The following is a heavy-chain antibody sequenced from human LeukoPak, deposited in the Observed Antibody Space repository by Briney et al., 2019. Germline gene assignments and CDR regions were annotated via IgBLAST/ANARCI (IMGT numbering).Heavy chain of an antibody. CDR2: INGGGSGT. CDR1: GFTFSNNA. J-gene: IGHJ4*02. V-gene: IGHV3-23*01. D-gene: IGHD2-21*01. Sequence: PGGSLRLSCAASGFTFSNNAMHWVRQAPGKGLEWVSAINGGGSGTFYADSVKGRFTISRDNSKNVLYLQMNSLRAEDTAVYYCAKVISGADCFFDYWGQGTLVTVSS. CDR3: AKVISGADCFFDY.